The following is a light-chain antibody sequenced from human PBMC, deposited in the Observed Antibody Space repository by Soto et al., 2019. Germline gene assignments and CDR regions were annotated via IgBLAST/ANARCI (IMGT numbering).Light chain of an antibody. V-gene: IGKV3-11*01. CDR3: QHYSDWPLT. J-gene: IGKJ4*01. Sequence: EIVLTQSPATLSLSPGDRATLSCRASQSVSTYLAWYQQKPGQAPRLLIYDTSNRATGVPARFSGSASGTEFTLTISSLQSEDFAVYYCQHYSDWPLTFGGGTRVENK. CDR1: QSVSTY. CDR2: DTS.